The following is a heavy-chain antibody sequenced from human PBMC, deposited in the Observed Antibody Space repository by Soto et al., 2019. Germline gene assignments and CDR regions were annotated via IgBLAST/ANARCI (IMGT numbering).Heavy chain of an antibody. CDR1: GYSFTIYY. CDR2: IDPSGGGT. Sequence: ASVKVSWKASGYSFTIYYMHWVRQAPGQGLEWMGIIDPSGGGTSYAQKFQGRLTMTRDTSTSTVYMELSSLRSEDTAVYYCARTEVWQKSSAFDIWGQGTMVTVSS. CDR3: ARTEVWQKSSAFDI. V-gene: IGHV1-46*01. J-gene: IGHJ3*02.